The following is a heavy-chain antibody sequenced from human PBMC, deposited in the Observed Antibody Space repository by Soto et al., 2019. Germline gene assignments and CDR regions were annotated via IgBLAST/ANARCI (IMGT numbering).Heavy chain of an antibody. CDR1: GGSISSYY. V-gene: IGHV4-59*01. D-gene: IGHD2-2*02. CDR3: AREGYCSSTSCYNEMDV. CDR2: IYYSGST. J-gene: IGHJ6*04. Sequence: TLSLTCTVSGGSISSYYWSWIRQPPGKGLEWIGYIYYSGSTNYNPSLKSRVTISVDTSKNQFSLKLSSVTAADTAVYYCAREGYCSSTSCYNEMDVWGKGTTVTVSS.